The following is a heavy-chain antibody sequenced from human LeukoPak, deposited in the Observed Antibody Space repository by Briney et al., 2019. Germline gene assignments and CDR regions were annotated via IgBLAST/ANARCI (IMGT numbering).Heavy chain of an antibody. CDR3: AKRPSDYGDYVSYFDY. CDR1: GFSFISYG. D-gene: IGHD4-17*01. CDR2: ISDDGRRK. V-gene: IGHV3-30*18. Sequence: GGSLRLSCAASGFSFISYGMHWVRQAPGKGLEWVGVISDDGRRKDYADSVKGRFTISSDNSKDTLYLQMNSLRAEDTAVYYCAKRPSDYGDYVSYFDYWGQGTLVTVSS. J-gene: IGHJ4*02.